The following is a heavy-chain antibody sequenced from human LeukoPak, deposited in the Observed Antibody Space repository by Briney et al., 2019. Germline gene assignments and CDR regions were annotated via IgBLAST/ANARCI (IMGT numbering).Heavy chain of an antibody. CDR2: ISSNGGTT. CDR3: ARSSGYGYYFDC. J-gene: IGHJ4*02. CDR1: GFTFSSDA. Sequence: GGSLRLSCAASGFTFSSDAMHWVRQAPGKGLEYVSAISSNGGTTHYGNSVKGRFTISRDNSKNTLYLQMGSLRAEDMAVYFCARSSGYGYYFDCWGQGTLVTVSS. D-gene: IGHD3-22*01. V-gene: IGHV3-64*01.